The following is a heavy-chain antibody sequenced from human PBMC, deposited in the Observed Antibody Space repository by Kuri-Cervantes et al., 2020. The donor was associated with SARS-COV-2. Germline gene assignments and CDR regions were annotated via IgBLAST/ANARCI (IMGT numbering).Heavy chain of an antibody. CDR2: IYTGGTT. Sequence: GESLKISCAASGFTVSSNYMSWVRQAPGKGLEWVSIIYTGGTTHYADSVKGRVTISRDNSKNTLYLQMNSLRAEDTAVYYCAREGSNDHHDYYDYYMDVWGKGTTVTVSS. D-gene: IGHD1-14*01. CDR1: GFTVSSNY. V-gene: IGHV3-53*01. CDR3: AREGSNDHHDYYDYYMDV. J-gene: IGHJ6*03.